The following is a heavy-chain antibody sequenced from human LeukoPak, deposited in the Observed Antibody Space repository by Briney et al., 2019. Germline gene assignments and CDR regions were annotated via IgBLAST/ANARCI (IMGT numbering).Heavy chain of an antibody. J-gene: IGHJ4*02. CDR3: AKGGHSSSWYGPDY. V-gene: IGHV3-23*01. Sequence: GASLRLSCAASGFTFSSYSMSWVRQAPGKGLEGGSVISGSGGSTYYADSVRGRFTISRDNSKNTLYLQINSLRAEDTAVYYCAKGGHSSSWYGPDYWGQGTLVTVSS. CDR1: GFTFSSYS. CDR2: ISGSGGST. D-gene: IGHD6-13*01.